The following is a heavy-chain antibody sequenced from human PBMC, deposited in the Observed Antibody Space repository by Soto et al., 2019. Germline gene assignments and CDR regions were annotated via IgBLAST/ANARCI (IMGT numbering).Heavy chain of an antibody. V-gene: IGHV3-48*03. CDR1: GFTFSSYE. J-gene: IGHJ4*02. Sequence: PGWSLRLSCAASGFTFSSYEMNWVRQAPGKGLEWVSYISSSGSTIYYADSVKGRFTISRDNAKNSLYLQMNSLRAEDTAVYYCARDQRAREQHLVRGDYWGQGTLVTLSS. CDR3: ARDQRAREQHLVRGDY. CDR2: ISSSGSTI. D-gene: IGHD6-13*01.